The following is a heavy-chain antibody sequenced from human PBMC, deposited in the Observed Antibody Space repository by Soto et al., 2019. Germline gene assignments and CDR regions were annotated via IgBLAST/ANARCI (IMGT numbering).Heavy chain of an antibody. Sequence: SETLSLTCTVSGGSISSGGYYWSWIRQHPGKGLEWIGYIYYSGSTYYNPSLKSRVTISVDTSKNQFSLKLSSVTAADTAVYYCASEWSADYCSGGSCYPYFDYWGQGTLVTVSS. D-gene: IGHD2-15*01. V-gene: IGHV4-31*03. J-gene: IGHJ4*02. CDR1: GGSISSGGYY. CDR2: IYYSGST. CDR3: ASEWSADYCSGGSCYPYFDY.